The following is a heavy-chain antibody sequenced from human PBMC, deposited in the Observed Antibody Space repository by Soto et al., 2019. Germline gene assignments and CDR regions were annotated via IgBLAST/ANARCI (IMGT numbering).Heavy chain of an antibody. CDR2: INHSGST. CDR3: ARWVDSGWYSAYYFDY. CDR1: GGSFSGYY. D-gene: IGHD6-19*01. J-gene: IGHJ4*02. V-gene: IGHV4-34*01. Sequence: QVQLQQWGAGLLKPSETLSLTCAVYGGSFSGYYWSWIRQPPGKGLEWIGEINHSGSTNYNPSLKSRVTISVDTSMNQFSLKLRSVTAADTAVYYCARWVDSGWYSAYYFDYWGQGTLVTVSS.